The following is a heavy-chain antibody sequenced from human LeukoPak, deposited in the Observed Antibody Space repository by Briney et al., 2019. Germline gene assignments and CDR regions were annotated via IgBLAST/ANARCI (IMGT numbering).Heavy chain of an antibody. V-gene: IGHV1-69*06. CDR3: ASPYDYGDHYLDALHI. Sequence: SVTVSYKASGDTFNSFAVSWVRQAPGQGLEWMGRIIPLFGTADYAQRYQGRVTISADNSLNTAYLELSSLTSEDTAVYYWASPYDYGDHYLDALHIWGQGTIVTVSS. CDR1: GDTFNSFA. CDR2: IIPLFGTA. J-gene: IGHJ3*02. D-gene: IGHD4-17*01.